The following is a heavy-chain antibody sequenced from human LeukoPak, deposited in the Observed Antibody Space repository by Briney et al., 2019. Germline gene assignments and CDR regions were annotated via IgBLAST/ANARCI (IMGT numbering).Heavy chain of an antibody. Sequence: SETLSLTCTVSGGSISSSSYCWGWLRQPPGKGLEWIGSIYYSGSTYYNPSLKSRVTISVDTSKNQFSLKLSSVTAADTAVYYCARLSAVAGYVGYWGQGTLVTVSS. D-gene: IGHD6-19*01. J-gene: IGHJ4*02. CDR3: ARLSAVAGYVGY. CDR2: IYYSGST. CDR1: GGSISSSSYC. V-gene: IGHV4-39*01.